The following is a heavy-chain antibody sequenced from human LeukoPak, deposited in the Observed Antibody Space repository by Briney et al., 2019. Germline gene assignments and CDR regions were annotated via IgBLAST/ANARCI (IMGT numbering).Heavy chain of an antibody. D-gene: IGHD2-2*02. V-gene: IGHV1-46*01. CDR3: ARGYCSSTSCHTGAIPDY. Sequence: ASVKVSCKASGYTFTSYYMHWVRQAPGQGLEWMGIINPSGGSTSYAQKFQGRVTMIRDTSTSTVYMELSSLRSEDTAVYYCARGYCSSTSCHTGAIPDYWGQGTLVTVSS. CDR2: INPSGGST. CDR1: GYTFTSYY. J-gene: IGHJ4*02.